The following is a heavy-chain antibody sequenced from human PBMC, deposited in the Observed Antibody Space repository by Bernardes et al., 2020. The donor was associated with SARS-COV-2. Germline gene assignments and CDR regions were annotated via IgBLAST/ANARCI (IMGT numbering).Heavy chain of an antibody. CDR2: IKQDGSEQ. V-gene: IGHV3-7*01. J-gene: IGHJ2*01. CDR3: ARDPAAYYYDSSGYYYEYWYFDL. D-gene: IGHD3-22*01. Sequence: GGSLRLSCAASGFTFSSYWMSWVRQAPGKGLEWVANIKQDGSEQYYVDSVKGRFTISRDNAKNSLYLQMNSLRAEDTAVYYCARDPAAYYYDSSGYYYEYWYFDLWGRGTLVTVSS. CDR1: GFTFSSYW.